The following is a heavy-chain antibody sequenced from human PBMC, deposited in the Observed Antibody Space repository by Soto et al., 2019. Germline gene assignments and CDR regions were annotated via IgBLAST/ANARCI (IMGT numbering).Heavy chain of an antibody. CDR2: IYSGGST. CDR1: GFTVSSNY. CDR3: ARAPRLVRGYCTNGVCGGIDY. Sequence: PGGSLRLSCAASGFTVSSNYMSWVRQAPGKGLEWVSVIYSGGSTYYADSVKGRFTISRDNSKNTLYLQMNSLRAEDTAVYYCARAPRLVRGYCTNGVCGGIDYWGQGTLVTVSS. D-gene: IGHD2-8*01. V-gene: IGHV3-66*01. J-gene: IGHJ4*02.